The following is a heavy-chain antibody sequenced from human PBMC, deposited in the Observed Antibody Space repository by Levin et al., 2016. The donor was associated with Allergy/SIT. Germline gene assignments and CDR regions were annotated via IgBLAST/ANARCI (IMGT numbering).Heavy chain of an antibody. D-gene: IGHD2/OR15-2a*01. Sequence: GESLKISCAASGFTFSSYSMNWVRQAPGKGLEWVSYVSSSSSIKYYADSVKGRFTISRDNAKNSLYLQMDSLRDDDTAVYYCAREDPVPGNIVFDYWGQGMLVTVSS. V-gene: IGHV3-48*02. J-gene: IGHJ4*02. CDR2: VSSSSSIK. CDR3: AREDPVPGNIVFDY. CDR1: GFTFSSYS.